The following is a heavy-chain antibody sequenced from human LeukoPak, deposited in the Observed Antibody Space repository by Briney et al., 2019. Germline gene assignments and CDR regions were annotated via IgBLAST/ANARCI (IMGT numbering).Heavy chain of an antibody. J-gene: IGHJ4*02. D-gene: IGHD2-15*01. CDR2: INHSGST. CDR1: GGSFSGYY. V-gene: IGHV4-34*01. CDR3: ALFEGVVGSTQDF. Sequence: SETLSLTCAVYGGSFSGYYWSWNRQPQGEGREWIGEINHSGSTNYNTSLKSRVTISVDTSKNQFSLKLSSVTAADTAVYYCALFEGVVGSTQDFWGQGTLVTVSS.